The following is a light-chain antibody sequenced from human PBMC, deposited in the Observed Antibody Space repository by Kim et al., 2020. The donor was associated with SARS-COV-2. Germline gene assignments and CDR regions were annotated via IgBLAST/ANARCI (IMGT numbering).Light chain of an antibody. CDR1: QSVSSN. Sequence: EIVMTQSPATLSVSPGERATLSCRASQSVSSNLAWYQQKPGQAPRLLIYGASTRATGIPARFRGSGSGTEFTLTISSLQSEDFAVYYCQQYNNWPLYTFGQGTKLEI. CDR3: QQYNNWPLYT. V-gene: IGKV3-15*01. J-gene: IGKJ2*01. CDR2: GAS.